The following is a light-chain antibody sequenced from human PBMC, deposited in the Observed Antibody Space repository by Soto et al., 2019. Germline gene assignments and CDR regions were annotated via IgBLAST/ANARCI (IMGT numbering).Light chain of an antibody. Sequence: EIVLTQSPATLSLSPGERATLSCRASQGIGDTLAWYQQKPGQTPRLLIHGASTRATGFPARFSGSGSGTDFTLTISSLQSEDFAVYYCQQYDNWPWTFGQGTKVDIK. CDR1: QGIGDT. J-gene: IGKJ1*01. V-gene: IGKV3-15*01. CDR3: QQYDNWPWT. CDR2: GAS.